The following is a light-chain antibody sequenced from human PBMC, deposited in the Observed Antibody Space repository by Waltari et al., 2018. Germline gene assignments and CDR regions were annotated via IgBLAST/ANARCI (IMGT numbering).Light chain of an antibody. CDR2: AGS. Sequence: EIVMTQSPAILSVSPGERVTLSCRASQNIVPNLAWYQQKAGQPPRLLIYAGSTRASGTPVRFSGSGSRTEFTLTISSLQSEDAAVYYCQEFNNWPPWTFGQGTKVEI. V-gene: IGKV3-15*01. CDR1: QNIVPN. J-gene: IGKJ1*01. CDR3: QEFNNWPPWT.